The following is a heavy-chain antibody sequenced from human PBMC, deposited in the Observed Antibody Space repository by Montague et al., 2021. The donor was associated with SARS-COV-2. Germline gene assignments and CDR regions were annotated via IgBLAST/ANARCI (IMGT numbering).Heavy chain of an antibody. CDR1: GFSLSTSGMC. D-gene: IGHD5-18*01. Sequence: PALVKPTQTLTLTCTFSGFSLSTSGMCVSWIRQPPGKALEWLAXXXWXXXKYXSTSLKTRLTISKDTSKSQVVLTMTNMDPVDTATYYCARTRVDTAVAFDIWGQGTMVTVSS. V-gene: IGHV2-70*01. CDR3: ARTRVDTAVAFDI. CDR2: XXWXXXK. J-gene: IGHJ3*02.